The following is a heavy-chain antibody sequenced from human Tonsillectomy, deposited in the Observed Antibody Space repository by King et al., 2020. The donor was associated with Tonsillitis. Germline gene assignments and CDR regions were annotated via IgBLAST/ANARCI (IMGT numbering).Heavy chain of an antibody. CDR1: GYSFTGYY. CDR3: ARDLLEAVAVYFFAY. J-gene: IGHJ4*02. Sequence: QLVQSGAEVKKPGASVKVSCKASGYSFTGYYIHWLRQAPGQGLEWMGWINPNSGGTNYAQKFQGRVTMTLDTSISTAYMDLSSLESDDTAVYYCARDLLEAVAVYFFAYWGQGTLVTVSS. D-gene: IGHD6-19*01. CDR2: INPNSGGT. V-gene: IGHV1-2*02.